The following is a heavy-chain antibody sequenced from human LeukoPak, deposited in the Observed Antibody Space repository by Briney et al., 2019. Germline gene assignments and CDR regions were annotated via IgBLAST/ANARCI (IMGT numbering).Heavy chain of an antibody. CDR1: GGSISSYY. D-gene: IGHD6-6*01. Sequence: SETLSLTCTVSGGSISSYYWSWIRQPPGKGLEWIGEINHSGSTNYNPSLKSRVTISVDTSKNQFSLKLSSVTAADTAVYYCAGRDRIAARRAPSKTTGGFRLDPWGQGTLVTVSS. CDR3: AGRDRIAARRAPSKTTGGFRLDP. J-gene: IGHJ5*02. CDR2: INHSGST. V-gene: IGHV4-34*01.